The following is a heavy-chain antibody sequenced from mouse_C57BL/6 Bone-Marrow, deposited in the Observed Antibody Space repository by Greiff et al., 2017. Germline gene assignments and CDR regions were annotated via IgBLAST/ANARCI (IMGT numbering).Heavy chain of an antibody. J-gene: IGHJ2*01. V-gene: IGHV1-82*01. Sequence: QVQLKQSGPELVKPGASVKISCKASGYAFSSSWMNWVKQRPGKGLEWIGRIYPGDGDTNYNGKFKGKATLTADKSSSTAYMQLSSLTSEDSAVYFCARQVRLRLDFDYWGQGTTLTVSS. D-gene: IGHD3-2*02. CDR3: ARQVRLRLDFDY. CDR1: GYAFSSSW. CDR2: IYPGDGDT.